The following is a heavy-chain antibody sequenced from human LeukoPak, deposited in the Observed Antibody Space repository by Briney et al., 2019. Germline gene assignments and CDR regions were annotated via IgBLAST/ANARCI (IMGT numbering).Heavy chain of an antibody. Sequence: LTGGSLRLSCAASGFTFSSYAMHWVRQAPGKGLEWVAVISYDGSNKYYADSVKGRFTISRDNSKNTLYLQMNSLRAEDTAVYYCAGSGRPLTGGYFDYWGQGTLVTVSS. D-gene: IGHD3-10*01. CDR1: GFTFSSYA. V-gene: IGHV3-30-3*01. J-gene: IGHJ4*02. CDR3: AGSGRPLTGGYFDY. CDR2: ISYDGSNK.